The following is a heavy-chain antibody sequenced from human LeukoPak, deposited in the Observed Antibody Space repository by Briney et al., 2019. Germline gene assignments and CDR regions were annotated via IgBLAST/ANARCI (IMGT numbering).Heavy chain of an antibody. CDR1: GFTFSSYW. CDR3: AKSVRFLEQAPGY. CDR2: ISGSGGST. D-gene: IGHD3-3*01. V-gene: IGHV3-23*01. Sequence: GGSLRLSCAASGFTFSSYWMSWVRQAPGKGLEWVSAISGSGGSTYYADSVKGRFTISRDNSKNTLYLQMNSLRAEDTAVYYCAKSVRFLEQAPGYWGQGTLVTVSS. J-gene: IGHJ4*02.